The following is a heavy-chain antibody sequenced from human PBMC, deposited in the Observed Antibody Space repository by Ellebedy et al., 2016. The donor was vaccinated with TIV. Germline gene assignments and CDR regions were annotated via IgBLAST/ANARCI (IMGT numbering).Heavy chain of an antibody. D-gene: IGHD6-19*01. Sequence: MPSETLSLTCTVSGGSISNYHWSWIRQPPGKGLEWIGYIHYSGSTNYNPSLNSRVIMSVDTSKLQFSLKLSSVTAADTAVYYCARRGSGWFYFDYWGQGTLVTVSS. CDR2: IHYSGST. V-gene: IGHV4-59*08. CDR3: ARRGSGWFYFDY. CDR1: GGSISNYH. J-gene: IGHJ4*02.